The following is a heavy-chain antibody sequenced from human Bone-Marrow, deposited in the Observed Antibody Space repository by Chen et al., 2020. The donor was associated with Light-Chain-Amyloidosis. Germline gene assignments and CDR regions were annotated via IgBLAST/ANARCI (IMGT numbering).Heavy chain of an antibody. Sequence: QVQLVESGGGVVQPGRSLRLSCAASGFTFSSYAVPWVRQAPGKGLEGVAVRSYDGSNKYYADSVKGRFTISRDNSKNTLYLQMNSLRAEDTAVYYCARQERKGPFFDYWGQGTLVTVSS. CDR3: ARQERKGPFFDY. J-gene: IGHJ4*02. CDR2: RSYDGSNK. V-gene: IGHV3-30*01. CDR1: GFTFSSYA.